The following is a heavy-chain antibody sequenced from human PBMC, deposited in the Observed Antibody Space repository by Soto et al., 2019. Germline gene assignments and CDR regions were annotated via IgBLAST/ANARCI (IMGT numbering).Heavy chain of an antibody. CDR3: AKGTYYDILTGYYKSGLYFDY. D-gene: IGHD3-9*01. CDR2: ISSSSSYT. Sequence: LRLSCAASGFTFSDYYMSWIRQAPGKGLEWVSYISSSSSYTNNADSVKGRFTISRDNAKNSLYLQMNSLRAEDTAVYYCAKGTYYDILTGYYKSGLYFDYWGQGTLVTVSS. V-gene: IGHV3-11*06. CDR1: GFTFSDYY. J-gene: IGHJ4*02.